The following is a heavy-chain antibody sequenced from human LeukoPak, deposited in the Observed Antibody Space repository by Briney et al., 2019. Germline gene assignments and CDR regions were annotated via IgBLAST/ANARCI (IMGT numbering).Heavy chain of an antibody. CDR3: ARALLWFGETSHIDY. J-gene: IGHJ4*02. Sequence: ASGKVSCKAPGYTFTSYGISWGRHAHGQGREWMGWITAYNDNTNYAQKLQGRVTMTTDTSTSTAYMELRSLRSDDTAVYYCARALLWFGETSHIDYWGQGTLVTASS. D-gene: IGHD3-10*01. CDR1: GYTFTSYG. CDR2: ITAYNDNT. V-gene: IGHV1-18*01.